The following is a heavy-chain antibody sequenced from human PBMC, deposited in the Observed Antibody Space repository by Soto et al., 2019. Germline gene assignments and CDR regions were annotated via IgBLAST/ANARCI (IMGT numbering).Heavy chain of an antibody. Sequence: PGGSLRLSCAASGFTFSSYEMNWVRQAPGKGLEWVSYISSSGSTIYYADSVKGRFTISRDNAKNSLYLQMNSLRAEDTAVYYCARDQYSGSYAEGINWGQGTMVTVSS. V-gene: IGHV3-48*03. CDR2: ISSSGSTI. CDR1: GFTFSSYE. D-gene: IGHD1-26*01. CDR3: ARDQYSGSYAEGIN. J-gene: IGHJ3*01.